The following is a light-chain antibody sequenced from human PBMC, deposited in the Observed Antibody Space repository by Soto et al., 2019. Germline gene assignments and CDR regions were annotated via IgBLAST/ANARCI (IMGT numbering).Light chain of an antibody. V-gene: IGKV3-20*01. Sequence: EIVLTQSPATLSLSPGESATLSCRASRSFASSYLAWYQHKPGQAPRLLMYAASSRATGIPDRFIGSGSGTDFTLTISRLEPDDSAVYYCHHYDSSPPYTFGQGTKLEIK. J-gene: IGKJ2*01. CDR1: RSFASSY. CDR2: AAS. CDR3: HHYDSSPPYT.